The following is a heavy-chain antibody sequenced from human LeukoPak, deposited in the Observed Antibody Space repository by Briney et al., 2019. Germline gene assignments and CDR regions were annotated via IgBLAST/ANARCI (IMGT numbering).Heavy chain of an antibody. CDR2: INHSGST. CDR3: ARGQGGYSYGPERSPIRYNWFDP. CDR1: GGSFSGYY. D-gene: IGHD5-18*01. V-gene: IGHV4-34*01. Sequence: PSETLSLTCAVYGGSFSGYYWGWIRQPPGKGLEWIGEINHSGSTNYNPSLKSRVTISVDTSKNQFSLKLSSVTAADTAVYYCARGQGGYSYGPERSPIRYNWFDPWGQGTLVTVSS. J-gene: IGHJ5*02.